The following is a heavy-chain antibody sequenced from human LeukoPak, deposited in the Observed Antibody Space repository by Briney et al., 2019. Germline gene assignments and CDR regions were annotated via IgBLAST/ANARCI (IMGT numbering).Heavy chain of an antibody. CDR3: ARDSGKTSDAFVI. CDR2: IKQDGSEK. CDR1: GFTFSSYW. V-gene: IGHV3-7*01. J-gene: IGHJ3*02. Sequence: GGSLRLSCAASGFTFSSYWMSWVRQAPGKGLEWVANIKQDGSEKYYVDSVKGRFAISRDNAKNSQYLQMNSLRAEDTAVYYCARDSGKTSDAFVIWGQGTMVTVSS.